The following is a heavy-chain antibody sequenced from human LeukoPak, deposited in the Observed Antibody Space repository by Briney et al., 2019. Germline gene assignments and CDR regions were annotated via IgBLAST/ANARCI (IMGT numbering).Heavy chain of an antibody. CDR1: GGSISSHY. V-gene: IGHV4-59*11. J-gene: IGHJ3*02. CDR3: ARGMYYDFWSGYSSDI. Sequence: SETLSLICTVSGGSISSHYWSWIRQPPGKGLEWIGYIYYSGSTNYNPSLKSRVTISVDTSKNQFSLKLSSVTAADTAVYYCARGMYYDFWSGYSSDIWGQGTMVTVSS. D-gene: IGHD3-3*01. CDR2: IYYSGST.